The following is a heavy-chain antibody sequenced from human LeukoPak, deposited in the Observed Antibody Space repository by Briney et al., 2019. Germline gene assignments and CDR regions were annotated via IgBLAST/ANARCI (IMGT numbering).Heavy chain of an antibody. J-gene: IGHJ6*02. Sequence: GGSLRLSCAASGFTFSSYVMSWVRQAPGKGLEWVSGISGSGGSTYYADSVKGRFTISRDNSKNTLYLQMNSLRAEDTAVYYCAKDRSTSAYSAMDVWGQGTTVTVSS. CDR1: GFTFSSYV. CDR2: ISGSGGST. V-gene: IGHV3-23*01. CDR3: AKDRSTSAYSAMDV.